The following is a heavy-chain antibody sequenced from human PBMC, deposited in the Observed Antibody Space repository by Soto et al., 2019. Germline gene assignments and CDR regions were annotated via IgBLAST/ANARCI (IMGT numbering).Heavy chain of an antibody. Sequence: SQTLSLTCAISGDSVSSNSAAWNWIRQSPSRGLEWLGRTYYRSKWYNDYAVSVKSRITINPDTSKNQFSLQLNSVTPEDTAVYYCARDRGPYCSGGSCYDYFFYGMDVLGQGTTVTVSS. CDR2: TYYRSKWYN. J-gene: IGHJ6*02. V-gene: IGHV6-1*01. CDR3: ARDRGPYCSGGSCYDYFFYGMDV. D-gene: IGHD2-15*01. CDR1: GDSVSSNSAA.